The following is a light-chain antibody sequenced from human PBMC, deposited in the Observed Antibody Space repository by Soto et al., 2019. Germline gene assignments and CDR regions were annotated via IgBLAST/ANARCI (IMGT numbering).Light chain of an antibody. J-gene: IGLJ3*02. CDR1: NSNIGRNT. CDR2: GNN. Sequence: QSVLTQPPSASGTPGQRVAISCSGSNSNIGRNTVHWYQQLPGTAPKLLIYGNNVRPSGVPDRFSGSKSGTSASLAISGLQSEDEADYYCQSYDRSLSVAVFGGGTKLTVL. V-gene: IGLV1-44*01. CDR3: QSYDRSLSVAV.